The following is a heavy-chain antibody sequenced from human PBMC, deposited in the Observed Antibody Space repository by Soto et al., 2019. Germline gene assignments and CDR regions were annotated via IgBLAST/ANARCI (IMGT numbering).Heavy chain of an antibody. CDR1: GGDVTSSRYY. Sequence: SETLSLTCTVSGGDVTSSRYYWAWIRQTPGKGLEWIGYVYYGGGTKYSPSLKSRLTISLDMSKKQFSLRLTSVTAADTAVYFCARTTRMTTMIDYWGQGTQVTVSS. CDR2: VYYGGGT. J-gene: IGHJ4*02. CDR3: ARTTRMTTMIDY. V-gene: IGHV4-61*01. D-gene: IGHD4-17*01.